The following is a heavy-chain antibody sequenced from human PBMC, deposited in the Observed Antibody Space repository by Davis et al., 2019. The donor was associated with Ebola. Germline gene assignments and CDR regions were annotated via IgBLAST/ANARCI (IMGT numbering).Heavy chain of an antibody. CDR3: ARSLRYSSGGGWYYYGMDV. V-gene: IGHV3-11*01. Sequence: GESLKISCAASGFTFSDYYMSWIRQAPGKGLEWVSYISSSGSTIYYADSVKGRFTISRDNAKNSLYLQMNSLRAEDTAVYYCARSLRYSSGGGWYYYGMDVWGKGTTVTVSS. CDR2: ISSSGSTI. D-gene: IGHD6-19*01. J-gene: IGHJ6*04. CDR1: GFTFSDYY.